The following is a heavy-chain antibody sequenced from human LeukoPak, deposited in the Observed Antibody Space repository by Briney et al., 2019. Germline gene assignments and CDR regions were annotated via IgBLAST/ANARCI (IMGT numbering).Heavy chain of an antibody. CDR2: INPNSGGT. V-gene: IGHV1-2*02. Sequence: ASVKVSCKASGYTFTGYYVHWVRQAPGQGLEWMGWINPNSGGTNYAQKFQGRVTMTRDTSISTAYMELSRLRSDDTAVYYCAILGGSHDAFDIWGQGTMVTVSS. D-gene: IGHD1-26*01. CDR3: AILGGSHDAFDI. J-gene: IGHJ3*02. CDR1: GYTFTGYY.